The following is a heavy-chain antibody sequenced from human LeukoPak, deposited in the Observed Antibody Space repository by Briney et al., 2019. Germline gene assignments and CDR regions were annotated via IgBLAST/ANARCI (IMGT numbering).Heavy chain of an antibody. D-gene: IGHD2-8*02. CDR2: IYYSGST. CDR3: ARVYWYYFDY. CDR1: GGSISSSSYY. V-gene: IGHV4-39*07. J-gene: IGHJ4*02. Sequence: SETLSLTCTVSGGSISSSSYYWGWIRQPPGKGLEWIGSIYYSGSTYYNPSLKSRVTISVDTSKNQFSLKLSSVTAADTAVYYCARVYWYYFDYWGQGTLVTVSS.